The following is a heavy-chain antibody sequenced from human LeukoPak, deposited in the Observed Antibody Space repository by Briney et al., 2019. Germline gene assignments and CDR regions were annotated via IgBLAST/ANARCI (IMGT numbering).Heavy chain of an antibody. CDR1: GFTFSSYG. CDR3: AKVSRYGDDGEYFQH. D-gene: IGHD4-17*01. CDR2: ISYDGSNK. V-gene: IGHV3-30*18. Sequence: GGSLRLSCASSGFTFSSYGMHWVRQAPGKGLEGVAVISYDGSNKYYADSVKGRFTISRDNSKNTLYLQMNSLRAEDTAVYYCAKVSRYGDDGEYFQHWGQGTLVTVSS. J-gene: IGHJ1*01.